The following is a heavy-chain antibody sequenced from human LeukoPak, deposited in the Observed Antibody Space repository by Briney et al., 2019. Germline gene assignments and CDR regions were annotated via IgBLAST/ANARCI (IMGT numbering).Heavy chain of an antibody. V-gene: IGHV4-59*12. J-gene: IGHJ5*02. CDR1: GGSISSYY. D-gene: IGHD2-2*02. Sequence: VKPSETLSLTCTVSGGSISSYYWSWIRQPPGKGLEWIGYIYYSGSTNYNPSLKSRVTISVDTSKNQFSLKLSSVTAADTAVYYCARGSQLLYPFDPWGQGTLVSVSS. CDR2: IYYSGST. CDR3: ARGSQLLYPFDP.